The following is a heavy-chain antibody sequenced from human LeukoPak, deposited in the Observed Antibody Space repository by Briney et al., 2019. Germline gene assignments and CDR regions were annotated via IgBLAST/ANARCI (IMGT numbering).Heavy chain of an antibody. J-gene: IGHJ4*02. CDR1: GFTFSDSS. D-gene: IGHD3/OR15-3a*01. Sequence: GGSLRLSCAASGFTFSDSSMHWVRQASGKGLEWVGRIRSKAHAYATAYAASVKGRFTISRDDSKNTAYLQMNSLKAEDTAMYYCARSSMDLVDYWGQGTLVTVFS. CDR2: IRSKAHAYAT. CDR3: ARSSMDLVDY. V-gene: IGHV3-73*01.